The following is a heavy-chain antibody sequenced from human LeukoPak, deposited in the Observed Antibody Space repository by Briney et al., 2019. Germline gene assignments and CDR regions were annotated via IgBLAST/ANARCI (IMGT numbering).Heavy chain of an antibody. Sequence: GVPLRLLYAASGLLFSRYVMHWVRQARGKARAGVAIISYDGSNEYYADAVEGRFHIYRDDSKNTLYLQMNSLRAADTAVYYCAGDFGARGWFDYWGQGTLVTVSS. CDR3: AGDFGARGWFDY. CDR1: GLLFSRYV. V-gene: IGHV3-30*17. CDR2: ISYDGSNE. D-gene: IGHD6-19*01. J-gene: IGHJ4*02.